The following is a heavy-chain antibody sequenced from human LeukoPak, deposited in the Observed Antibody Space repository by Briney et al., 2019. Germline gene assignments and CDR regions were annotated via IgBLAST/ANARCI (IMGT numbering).Heavy chain of an antibody. Sequence: GGSLRLSCAASGFTFSSYEMNRVRQAPGKGLEWVSYISSSGSTIYYADSVKGRFTISRDNAKNSLYLQMNSLRAEDTAVYYCAGLVWSGMDVWGQGTTVTVSS. D-gene: IGHD3-16*01. CDR1: GFTFSSYE. CDR3: AGLVWSGMDV. J-gene: IGHJ6*02. V-gene: IGHV3-48*03. CDR2: ISSSGSTI.